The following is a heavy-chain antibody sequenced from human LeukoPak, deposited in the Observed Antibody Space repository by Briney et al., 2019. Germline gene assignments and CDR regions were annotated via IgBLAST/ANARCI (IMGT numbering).Heavy chain of an antibody. CDR2: IRSKANSYAT. CDR3: TRDSGSYFH. D-gene: IGHD1-26*01. Sequence: GGSLRLSCAASGFTFSGSAMHWVRQASGKGLEWVGRIRSKANSYATAYAASVKGRFTISRGDSKNTAYLQMNSLKTEDTAVYYCTRDSGSYFHWGQGTLVTVSS. V-gene: IGHV3-73*01. CDR1: GFTFSGSA. J-gene: IGHJ4*02.